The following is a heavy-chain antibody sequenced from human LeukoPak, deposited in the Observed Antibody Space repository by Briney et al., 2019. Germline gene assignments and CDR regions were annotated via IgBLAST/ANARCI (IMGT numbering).Heavy chain of an antibody. Sequence: SETLSLTCTVSGGSISSSSYYWGWIRQPPGKGLEWIGSIYYSGSTYYNPSLKSRVTISVDTSKNQFSLKLSSVTAADTAVYYCVRQRGSYRVVGPYYFDYWGQGTLVTVSS. CDR2: IYYSGST. V-gene: IGHV4-39*01. D-gene: IGHD2-15*01. CDR1: GGSISSSSYY. J-gene: IGHJ4*02. CDR3: VRQRGSYRVVGPYYFDY.